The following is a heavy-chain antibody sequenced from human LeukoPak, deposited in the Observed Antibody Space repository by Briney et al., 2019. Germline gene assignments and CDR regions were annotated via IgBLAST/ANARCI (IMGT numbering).Heavy chain of an antibody. J-gene: IGHJ4*02. CDR3: AKGPTVPTFFDY. V-gene: IGHV3-23*01. D-gene: IGHD4-11*01. Sequence: GGSLRLSCAASGFTFSSYAMSWVRQAPGKGLEWVSANRGSGGSTYYADSVKGRFTISRDNSKNTLYLQMNSLRAEDTAVYYCAKGPTVPTFFDYWGQGTLVNVSS. CDR1: GFTFSSYA. CDR2: NRGSGGST.